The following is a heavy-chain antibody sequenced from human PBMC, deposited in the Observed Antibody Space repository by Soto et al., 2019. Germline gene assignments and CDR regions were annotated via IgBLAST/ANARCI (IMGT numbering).Heavy chain of an antibody. V-gene: IGHV3-7*01. Sequence: PGGSLRLSCVASGFTFSSFYMGWVRQAPGKGLEWVANIKQTGSEKYHVDSVKGRFTISRDDAKNSLYLQMNSLRAEDTAVYYCAREWSYFDYWGQGTLVTVSS. CDR2: IKQTGSEK. J-gene: IGHJ4*02. CDR1: GFTFSSFY. D-gene: IGHD3-3*01. CDR3: AREWSYFDY.